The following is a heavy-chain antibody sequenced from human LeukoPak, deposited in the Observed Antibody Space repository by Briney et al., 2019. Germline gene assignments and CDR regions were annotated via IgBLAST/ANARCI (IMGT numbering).Heavy chain of an antibody. J-gene: IGHJ4*02. CDR3: AKDSTDYGDYDDYFDY. CDR1: GFTFSSYA. Sequence: PGGSLRLSCAASGFTFSSYAMSWVRQAPGKGLEWVSAISGSGGSTYYADSVKGRFTISRDNSKNTLYLQMNSLRAEDTAVYYCAKDSTDYGDYDDYFDYWGQGTLVTVSS. V-gene: IGHV3-23*01. CDR2: ISGSGGST. D-gene: IGHD4-17*01.